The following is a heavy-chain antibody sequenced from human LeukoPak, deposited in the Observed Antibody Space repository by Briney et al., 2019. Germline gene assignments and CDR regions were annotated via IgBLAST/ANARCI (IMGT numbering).Heavy chain of an antibody. CDR1: GGSMTIDNYY. J-gene: IGHJ5*02. CDR2: VFYSGTT. CDR3: ARVILLDSGSYYVEDWFDP. Sequence: PSETLSLTCTVSGGSMTIDNYYWAWIRQPPGKGLEWLGSVFYSGTTYYNPSLSNRVTISVDTSKNQFSLSLSSVTVADTAVYYCARVILLDSGSYYVEDWFDPWGQGTLVTVSS. D-gene: IGHD1-26*01. V-gene: IGHV4-39*07.